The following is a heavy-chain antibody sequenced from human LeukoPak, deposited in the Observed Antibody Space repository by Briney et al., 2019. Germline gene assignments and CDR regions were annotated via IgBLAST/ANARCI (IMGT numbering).Heavy chain of an antibody. CDR2: IWYDGNNK. D-gene: IGHD3-10*01. V-gene: IGHV3-33*01. CDR1: GFTFSTYG. J-gene: IGHJ4*02. CDR3: ATDQMYCYGSRSYSPFNH. Sequence: GGSLRLSCAASGFTFSTYGMQWVRQAPGKGLEWVALIWYDGNNKYYADSVKGRFTISRDNSKNTLYLQMNSLRAEDTAVYYCATDQMYCYGSRSYSPFNHWGQGTLVTVSS.